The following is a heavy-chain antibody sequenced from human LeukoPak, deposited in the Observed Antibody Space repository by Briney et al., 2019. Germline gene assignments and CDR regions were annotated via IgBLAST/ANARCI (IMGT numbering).Heavy chain of an antibody. CDR3: ARVPPWNNFATLYYYYGMDV. CDR1: GFTFSSYE. D-gene: IGHD2-15*01. V-gene: IGHV3-48*03. Sequence: GGSLRLSCAASGFTFSSYEMNWVRQAPGKGLEWVSYISSIGSTIYYADSVKGRFTISRDNAKNSLYLQMNSLRAEDTAVYYCARVPPWNNFATLYYYYGMDVWGQGTTVTVSS. CDR2: ISSIGSTI. J-gene: IGHJ6*02.